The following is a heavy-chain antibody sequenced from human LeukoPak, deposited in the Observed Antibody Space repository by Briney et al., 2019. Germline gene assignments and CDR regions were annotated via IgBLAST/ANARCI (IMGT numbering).Heavy chain of an antibody. J-gene: IGHJ4*02. V-gene: IGHV3-48*03. CDR2: ISSSGSTI. D-gene: IGHD3-9*01. CDR1: GFTFSSYE. CDR3: ARVSGEYDILTGYYPPFDY. Sequence: GGSLRLSCAASGFTFSSYEMNWVRQAPGKGLEWVSYISSSGSTIYYADSVKGRFTISRDNSKNTLYLQMNSLRAEDTAVYYCARVSGEYDILTGYYPPFDYWGQGTLVTVSS.